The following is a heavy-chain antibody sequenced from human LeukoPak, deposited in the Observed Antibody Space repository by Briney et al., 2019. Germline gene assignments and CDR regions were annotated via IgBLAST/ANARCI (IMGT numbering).Heavy chain of an antibody. CDR1: GSTFGNYA. CDR2: IKQDGSEK. Sequence: GGSLRLSCAASGSTFGNYAMSWVRQAPGKGLEWVANIKQDGSEKYYVDSVKGRFTISRDNAKNSLYLQMNSLRAEDTALYYCASGRQLGYWGQGTLVTVSS. CDR3: ASGRQLGY. V-gene: IGHV3-7*01. J-gene: IGHJ4*02. D-gene: IGHD3-16*01.